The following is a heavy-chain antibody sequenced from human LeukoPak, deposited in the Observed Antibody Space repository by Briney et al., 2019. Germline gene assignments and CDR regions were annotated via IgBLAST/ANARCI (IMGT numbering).Heavy chain of an antibody. J-gene: IGHJ4*02. CDR1: GGSFRGYY. CDR2: INHSGST. D-gene: IGHD6-13*01. V-gene: IGHV4-34*01. CDR3: ARPQQLRYFDY. Sequence: SETLSLTCAVYGGSFRGYYWSWIRQPPGKGLEWNGEINHSGSTNYNPPLKSRVTISVDTSKNQFSLKLSSVTAADTAVYYCARPQQLRYFDYGGQGTLVTVSS.